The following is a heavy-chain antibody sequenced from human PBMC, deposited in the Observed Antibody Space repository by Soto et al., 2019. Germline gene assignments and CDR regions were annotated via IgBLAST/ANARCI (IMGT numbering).Heavy chain of an antibody. CDR2: IFSNDEK. D-gene: IGHD3-3*01. Sequence: GSGPTLVNPTETLTLTCTVSGFSLSNARMGVSWIRQPPGKALEWLAHIFSNDEKSYSTSLKSRLTISKDTSKSQVVLTMTNMDPVDTATYYCARTLLETHYYYYYMDVWGKGTTVTVSS. CDR1: GFSLSNARMG. V-gene: IGHV2-26*01. J-gene: IGHJ6*03. CDR3: ARTLLETHYYYYYMDV.